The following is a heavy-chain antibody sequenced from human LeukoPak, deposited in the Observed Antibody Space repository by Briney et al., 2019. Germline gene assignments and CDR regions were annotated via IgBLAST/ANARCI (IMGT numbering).Heavy chain of an antibody. Sequence: SVKVSCKASGGTFSSYAISWVRQAPGQGLEWMGVIIPIFGTANCAQKFQGRVTITADKSTSTAYMELSSLRSEDTAVYYCAGRSSGYGVAYYYYYMDVWGKGTTVTVSS. CDR2: IIPIFGTA. J-gene: IGHJ6*03. D-gene: IGHD5-12*01. CDR1: GGTFSSYA. V-gene: IGHV1-69*06. CDR3: AGRSSGYGVAYYYYYMDV.